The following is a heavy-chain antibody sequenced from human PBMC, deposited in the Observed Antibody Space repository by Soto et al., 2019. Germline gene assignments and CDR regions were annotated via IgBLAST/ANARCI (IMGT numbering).Heavy chain of an antibody. D-gene: IGHD1-1*01. CDR1: GGSISSNTYY. V-gene: IGHV4-39*01. CDR3: ARGVNGRGYFYY. J-gene: IGHJ4*02. CDR2: IYYSGNT. Sequence: QLQLQESGPGLVKPSETLSLTCTVSGGSISSNTYYWGWIRQPPGKGLEWIGSIYYSGNTYYNPSLKSRVTISVDTSRNQLSLKLSSVTAAETAVYYCARGVNGRGYFYYWGQGALVTVSS.